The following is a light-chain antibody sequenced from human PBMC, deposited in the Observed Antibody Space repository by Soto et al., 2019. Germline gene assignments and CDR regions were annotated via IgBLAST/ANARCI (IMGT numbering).Light chain of an antibody. V-gene: IGKV1-5*03. CDR1: QSIFKW. J-gene: IGKJ1*01. CDR3: PQSNSYPWT. CDR2: QES. Sequence: QITQSPSTLSASVGDRVTITCRASQSIFKWLAWYQQKPGKAPKLLIYQESSLESGVPSRFSGSGSGTEFTLTISSLQPDDFATYYCPQSNSYPWTFGQGAKVDI.